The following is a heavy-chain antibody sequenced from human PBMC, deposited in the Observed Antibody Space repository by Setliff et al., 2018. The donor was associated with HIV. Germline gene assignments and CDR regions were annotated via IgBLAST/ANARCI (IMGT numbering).Heavy chain of an antibody. D-gene: IGHD7-27*01. CDR3: ARHWGNSFDI. V-gene: IGHV3-11*04. CDR1: GFGFSGYF. Sequence: GGSLRLSCAASGFGFSGYFMSWIRQTPRKGLEWISYIGYSGTPIYYADSVKGRFTISRDNGENSLYLEMNNRRGEDTAVYYCARHWGNSFDIWGQGTLVTVSS. CDR2: IGYSGTPI. J-gene: IGHJ3*02.